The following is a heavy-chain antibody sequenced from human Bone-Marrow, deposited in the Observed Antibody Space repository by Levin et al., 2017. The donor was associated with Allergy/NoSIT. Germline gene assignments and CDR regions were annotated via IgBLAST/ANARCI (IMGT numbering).Heavy chain of an antibody. CDR1: GGTFSSYA. CDR3: ARGTAAYYGSGSYSTGLFYYYGMDV. J-gene: IGHJ6*02. V-gene: IGHV1-69*04. D-gene: IGHD3-10*01. CDR2: IIPILGIA. Sequence: GGSLRLSCKASGGTFSSYAISWVRQAPGQGLEWMGRIIPILGIANYAQKFQGRVTITADKSTSTAYMELSSLRSEDTAVYYCARGTAAYYGSGSYSTGLFYYYGMDVWGQGTTVTVSS.